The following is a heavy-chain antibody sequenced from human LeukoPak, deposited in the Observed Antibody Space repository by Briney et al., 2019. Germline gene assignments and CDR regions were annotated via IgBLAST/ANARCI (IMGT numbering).Heavy chain of an antibody. CDR1: GYSFTSYW. V-gene: IGHV5-51*01. CDR3: AMSTTTVVTPAPRY. J-gene: IGHJ4*02. CDR2: IYPGDSDN. D-gene: IGHD4-23*01. Sequence: GGSLQISCKGSGYSFTSYWIGWVRQMPGKGLEWMGIIYPGDSDNRYSPSFQGQVTISADKSISTAYLQCSSLKASDTAMYYCAMSTTTVVTPAPRYWGQGTLVTVSS.